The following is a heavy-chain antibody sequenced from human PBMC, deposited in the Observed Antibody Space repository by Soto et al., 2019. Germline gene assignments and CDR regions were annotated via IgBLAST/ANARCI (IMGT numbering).Heavy chain of an antibody. CDR1: GLTVSSNY. CDR3: ARGYWVEGYGAGTHFDC. D-gene: IGHD3-16*01. CDR2: IYSGTTT. V-gene: IGHV3-66*01. J-gene: IGHJ4*02. Sequence: EVQLVESGGGLVQPGGSLRLSCAASGLTVSSNYMSWVRQAPGKGLEWVSVIYSGTTTHYADSVKGRFTISRDSSKNTLYLQMNRLRAEDTAVYYCARGYWVEGYGAGTHFDCWGQGTLVTVSS.